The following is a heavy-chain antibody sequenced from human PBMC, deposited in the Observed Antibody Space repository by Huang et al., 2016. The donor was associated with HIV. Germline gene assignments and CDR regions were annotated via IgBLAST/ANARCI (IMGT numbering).Heavy chain of an antibody. Sequence: GGSITSSNHYWGWIRQTPGKGLEWIGNFYYSGDAYYTPSLKNRVSISIDTSKSQFSLRLSSVIATDTAVYYCASGEYGKNAYDIWGQGTEVTVSA. J-gene: IGHJ3*02. CDR2: FYYSGDA. CDR3: ASGEYGKNAYDI. D-gene: IGHD2-2*01. V-gene: IGHV4-39*01. CDR1: GGSITSSNHY.